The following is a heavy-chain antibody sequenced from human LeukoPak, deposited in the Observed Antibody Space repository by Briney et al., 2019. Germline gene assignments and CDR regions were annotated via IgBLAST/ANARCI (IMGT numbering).Heavy chain of an antibody. CDR2: ISGSGGST. CDR1: GFTFSSYA. V-gene: IGHV3-23*01. CDR3: AKVVVVPAATSKTYYFDY. Sequence: GSLRLSCAASGFTFSSYAMSWVRQAPGKGLEWVSAISGSGGSTYYADSVKGRFTISRDNSKNTLYLQMNSLRAEDTAVYYCAKVVVVPAATSKTYYFDYWGQGTLVTVSS. J-gene: IGHJ4*02. D-gene: IGHD2-2*01.